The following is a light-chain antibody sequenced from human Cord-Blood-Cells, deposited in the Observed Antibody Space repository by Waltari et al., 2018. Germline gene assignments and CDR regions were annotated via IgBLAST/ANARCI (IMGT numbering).Light chain of an antibody. V-gene: IGLV2-14*03. CDR1: SSDVGGYNY. Sequence: TQPASVSGSPGQSITIPCPGTSSDVGGYNYVSWYQQHPGKAPKPMIYVVSNRPAGVSNRFSSSRSGNTASLTISGLQAEDEADYYCSSYTSSSTWVFGGGTKLTVL. CDR3: SSYTSSSTWV. CDR2: VVS. J-gene: IGLJ3*02.